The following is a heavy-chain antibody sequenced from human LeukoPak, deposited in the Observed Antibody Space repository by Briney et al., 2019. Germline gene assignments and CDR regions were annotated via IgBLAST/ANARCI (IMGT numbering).Heavy chain of an antibody. V-gene: IGHV1-69*05. J-gene: IGHJ6*03. D-gene: IGHD6-13*01. CDR3: ARALSGGTARTSNYMDV. Sequence: ASVKVSCKASGYTFTGYYMHWVRQAPGQGLEWMGGIIPIFGTANYTQKFQGRVTITTDESTSTAYMELSSLRSEDTAVYYCARALSGGTARTSNYMDVWGKGTTVTVSS. CDR2: IIPIFGTA. CDR1: GYTFTGYY.